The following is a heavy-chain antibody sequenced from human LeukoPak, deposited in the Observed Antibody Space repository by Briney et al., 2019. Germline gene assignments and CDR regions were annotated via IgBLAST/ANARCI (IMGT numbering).Heavy chain of an antibody. D-gene: IGHD3-10*01. J-gene: IGHJ4*02. CDR3: ARHYYGSGRPYFDY. CDR1: GYSISSGYY. V-gene: IGHV4-38-2*02. CDR2: IYHSGST. Sequence: PSETLSLTCTVSGYSISSGYYWGWIRQPPGKGLEWIGSIYHSGSTYYNPSLKSRVTISVDTSKNQFSLKLSSVTAADTAVYYCARHYYGSGRPYFDYWGQGTLVTVSS.